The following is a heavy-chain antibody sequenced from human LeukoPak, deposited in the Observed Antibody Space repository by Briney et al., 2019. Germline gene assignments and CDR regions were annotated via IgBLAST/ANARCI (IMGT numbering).Heavy chain of an antibody. CDR2: INHSGST. J-gene: IGHJ4*02. CDR1: GGSFSGYY. Sequence: PSETLSLTCAVYGGSFSGYYWSWIRQPPGKGLEWIGEINHSGSTNYNPSLKSRVTISVDTSKNQFSLKLSSVTAADTAVYYCARAYYDYVWGSYRYPKLDYWGQGTLVTVSS. CDR3: ARAYYDYVWGSYRYPKLDY. D-gene: IGHD3-16*02. V-gene: IGHV4-34*01.